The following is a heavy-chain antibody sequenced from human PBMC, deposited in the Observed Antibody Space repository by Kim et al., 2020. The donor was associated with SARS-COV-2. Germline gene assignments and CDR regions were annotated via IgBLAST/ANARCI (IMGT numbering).Heavy chain of an antibody. J-gene: IGHJ4*02. Sequence: GGSLRLSCAASGFTFSNYAMSWVRQAPGKGLEWVSAISGSGGSTYYADSVKGRFTISRDNSKNTLYLQMNSLRAEDTAVYYCAKRYYYDSSGYYLFDYWGQGPLVTVSS. CDR3: AKRYYYDSSGYYLFDY. D-gene: IGHD3-22*01. V-gene: IGHV3-23*01. CDR1: GFTFSNYA. CDR2: ISGSGGST.